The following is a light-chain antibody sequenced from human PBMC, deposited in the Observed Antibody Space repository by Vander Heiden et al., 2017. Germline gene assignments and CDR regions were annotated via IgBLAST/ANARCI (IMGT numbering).Light chain of an antibody. CDR3: QSYDSSLSHV. J-gene: IGLJ1*01. V-gene: IGLV1-40*01. CDR1: SSNIGAGYD. Sequence: QSVLTQPPSVSGAPGQSVTISWTGSSSNIGAGYDVHWYQQLPGTAPKLMSYGNSNRPSGVPDRFSGSKSGTSASLAITGLQAEDEADYYCQSYDSSLSHVFGTGTKVTVL. CDR2: GNS.